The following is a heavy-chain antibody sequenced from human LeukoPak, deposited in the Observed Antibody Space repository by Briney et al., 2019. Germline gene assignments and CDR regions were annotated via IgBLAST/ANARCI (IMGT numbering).Heavy chain of an antibody. V-gene: IGHV4-34*01. J-gene: IGHJ4*02. CDR2: INHSGST. CDR3: ARDNLYSYCSSTSCQYYFDY. D-gene: IGHD2-2*01. CDR1: GGSFSGYY. Sequence: SETLSLTCAVYGGSFSGYYWSWIRQPPGKGLEWIGEINHSGSTNYNPSLESRVTISVDTSKNQFSLKLSSVTAADTAVYYCARDNLYSYCSSTSCQYYFDYWGQGTLVTVSS.